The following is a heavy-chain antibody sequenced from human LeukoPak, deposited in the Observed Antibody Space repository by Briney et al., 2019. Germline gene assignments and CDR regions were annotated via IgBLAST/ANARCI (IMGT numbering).Heavy chain of an antibody. CDR3: AQPDF. CDR1: GITFRSSS. CDR2: IRFDGSTQ. J-gene: IGHJ4*02. Sequence: GGSLRLSCVASGITFRSSSMHWVRQAPGKGLEWLAFIRFDGSTQNYADSAKGRFTVARNHSKSTLYLQMNSLRAEDTAVYYCAQPDFWGQGTLVTVSS. V-gene: IGHV3-30*02.